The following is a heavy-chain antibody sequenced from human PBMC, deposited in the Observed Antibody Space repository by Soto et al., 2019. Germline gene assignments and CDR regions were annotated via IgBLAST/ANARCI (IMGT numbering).Heavy chain of an antibody. V-gene: IGHV4-31*03. J-gene: IGHJ4*02. Sequence: SETLSLTCTVSGGSISSGGYYWSWIRQHPGKGLEWIGYIYYSGSTYYNPSLKSRVTISVDTSKNQFSLKLSSVTAADTAVYYCARGPRFLFLVPYFDYWGQGTLVTVSS. D-gene: IGHD3-3*01. CDR3: ARGPRFLFLVPYFDY. CDR2: IYYSGST. CDR1: GGSISSGGYY.